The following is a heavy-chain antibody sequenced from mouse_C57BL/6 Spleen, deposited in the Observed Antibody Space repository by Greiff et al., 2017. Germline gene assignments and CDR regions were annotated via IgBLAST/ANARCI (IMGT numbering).Heavy chain of an antibody. V-gene: IGHV1-59*01. D-gene: IGHD2-5*01. CDR3: ARSGSNYVGYYYAMDY. CDR2: IDPSDSYT. J-gene: IGHJ4*01. CDR1: GYTFTSYW. Sequence: QVQLKQPGAELVRPGTSVKLSCKASGYTFTSYWMHWVKQRPGQGLEWIGVIDPSDSYTNYNQKFKGKATLTVDTSSSTAYMQLSSLTSEDSAVYYCARSGSNYVGYYYAMDYWGQGTSVTVSS.